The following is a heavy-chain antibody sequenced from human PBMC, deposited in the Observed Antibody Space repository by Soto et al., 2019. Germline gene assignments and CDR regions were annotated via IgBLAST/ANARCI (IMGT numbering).Heavy chain of an antibody. CDR1: GFLFRDYH. CDR2: ISHDEGKK. J-gene: IGHJ6*02. V-gene: IGHV3-30*18. CDR3: AKRKYYDSSYGMDV. D-gene: IGHD3-22*01. Sequence: XGSLRLASAASGFLFRDYHIQWVRHAPGKGLEWVAIISHDEGKKEYVDSVKGRFSVSRDNSKNTVFLQMNSLRADGTAVYYCAKRKYYDSSYGMDVWGQGTTVTVSS.